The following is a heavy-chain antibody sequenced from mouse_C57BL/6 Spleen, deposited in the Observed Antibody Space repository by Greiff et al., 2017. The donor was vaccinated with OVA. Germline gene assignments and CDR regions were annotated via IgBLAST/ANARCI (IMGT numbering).Heavy chain of an antibody. CDR1: GYTFTSYW. CDR2: IDPSDSYT. D-gene: IGHD1-1*01. CDR3: ARSDLLLRLGYFDV. V-gene: IGHV1-69*01. Sequence: QVQLQQPGAELVMPGASVKLSCKASGYTFTSYWMHWVKQRPGQGLEWIGEIDPSDSYTNYNQKFKGKSTLTVDKSSSTAYMQLSSLTSEDSAVYYCARSDLLLRLGYFDVWGTGTTVTVSS. J-gene: IGHJ1*03.